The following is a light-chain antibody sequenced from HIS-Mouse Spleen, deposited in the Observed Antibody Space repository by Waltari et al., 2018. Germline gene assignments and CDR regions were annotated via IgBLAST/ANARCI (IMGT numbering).Light chain of an antibody. Sequence: QSVLTQPPSASGTPGQRVTISCSGSSPNIGRNYLYWYQQPPGTAPNLLIYRNNQRPSGVPDRFSGSKSGTSASLAISGLRSEDEADYYCAAWDDSLSGPVFGGGTKLTVL. CDR3: AAWDDSLSGPV. CDR1: SPNIGRNY. J-gene: IGLJ3*02. CDR2: RNN. V-gene: IGLV1-47*01.